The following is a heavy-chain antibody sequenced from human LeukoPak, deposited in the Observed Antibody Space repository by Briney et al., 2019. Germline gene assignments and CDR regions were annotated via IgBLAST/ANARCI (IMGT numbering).Heavy chain of an antibody. J-gene: IGHJ4*02. Sequence: PSQTLSLTCTVSGGSFRRGNYYWTWISQPAGSALAWIGRIYTSGTTDYNPSLRTRVTISVDASRNQFSLNLSSVTAADTAVYYCATHQYREGIAAAWYYFDYWGQGTLVTVSS. D-gene: IGHD6-13*01. CDR2: IYTSGTT. CDR3: ATHQYREGIAAAWYYFDY. V-gene: IGHV4-61*02. CDR1: GGSFRRGNYY.